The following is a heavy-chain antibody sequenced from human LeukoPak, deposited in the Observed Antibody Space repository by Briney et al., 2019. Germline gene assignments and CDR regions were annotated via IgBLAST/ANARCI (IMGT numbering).Heavy chain of an antibody. J-gene: IGHJ6*03. CDR1: GGSISSYD. Sequence: AGTLCLTCAASGGSISSYDLSWIRQPAGKGLEWIGPIYTSGGTNYNASLKSRVNISVDKSKKQFSLKLSSVTAADTAVYYCARNPGEGYYYMDVWGKGATVTVSS. V-gene: IGHV4-4*07. CDR3: ARNPGEGYYYMDV. CDR2: IYTSGGT. D-gene: IGHD3-16*01.